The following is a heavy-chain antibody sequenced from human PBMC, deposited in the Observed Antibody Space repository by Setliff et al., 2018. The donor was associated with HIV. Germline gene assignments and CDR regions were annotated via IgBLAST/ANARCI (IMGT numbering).Heavy chain of an antibody. CDR1: GGSISSYY. D-gene: IGHD6-19*01. CDR2: IYYSGST. V-gene: IGHV4-59*12. J-gene: IGHJ3*02. Sequence: PSETLSLTCTVSGGSISSYYWSWIRQPPGKGLEWIGYIYYSGSTNYNPSLKSRLTISVDTSKNQFSLKLSSVTAADTAVYYCARSTAEIAVAGIWGQGTMVTVSS. CDR3: ARSTAEIAVAGI.